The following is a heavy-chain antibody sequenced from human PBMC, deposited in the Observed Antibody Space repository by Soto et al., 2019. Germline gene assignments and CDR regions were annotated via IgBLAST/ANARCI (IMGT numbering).Heavy chain of an antibody. D-gene: IGHD7-27*01. CDR3: ARRSGSCFDY. CDR2: IYYSGST. Sequence: QVQLQESGPGLVKPSETLSLTCTVSGGSISSYYWSWIRQPPGKGLEWIGYIYYSGSTNYNPTLKSRVPISVDTANKQFSLKLSSLPAADTAVYYCARRSGSCFDYWGQGTLVTVSS. CDR1: GGSISSYY. V-gene: IGHV4-59*08. J-gene: IGHJ4*02.